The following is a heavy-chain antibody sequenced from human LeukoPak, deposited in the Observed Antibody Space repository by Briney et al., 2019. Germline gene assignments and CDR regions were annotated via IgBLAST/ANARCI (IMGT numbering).Heavy chain of an antibody. CDR3: AKSPRSAADNWFDP. D-gene: IGHD6-13*01. CDR1: GFTLSTYA. Sequence: GGSLGLSCADSGFTLSTYAMNWVRQAPGKGLEWVSGISAGGGSTYYADSVKGRFTISRDNSKNTLYLQMNSLTVEDTAVYYCAKSPRSAADNWFDPWGQGTLVTVSS. CDR2: ISAGGGST. J-gene: IGHJ5*02. V-gene: IGHV3-23*01.